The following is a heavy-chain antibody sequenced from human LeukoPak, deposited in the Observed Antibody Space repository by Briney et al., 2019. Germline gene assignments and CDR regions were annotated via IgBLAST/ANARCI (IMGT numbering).Heavy chain of an antibody. CDR2: ISYDGNKK. D-gene: IGHD2-2*01. V-gene: IGHV3-30*04. CDR3: ARSRGSTSSYFDY. J-gene: IGHJ4*02. CDR1: GFTFNNYA. Sequence: PGGSLRLSCAASGFTFNNYAIHWVRQAPGKGLEWVAVISYDGNKKYYADSVRGRFTISRDNSNYTLFLHMNSLRAEDTAVYYCARSRGSTSSYFDYWGQGTLVTVSS.